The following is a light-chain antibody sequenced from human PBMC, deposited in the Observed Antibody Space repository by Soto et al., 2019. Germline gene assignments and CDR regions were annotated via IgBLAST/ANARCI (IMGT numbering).Light chain of an antibody. J-gene: IGKJ4*01. V-gene: IGKV4-1*01. CDR3: HQYYSPPLT. CDR2: WAS. CDR1: QSVLYSSTKKNY. Sequence: DVLMTSSPHSLAVSLGEGATINCKSSQSVLYSSTKKNYIAWYQQKPGQPPKLLFYWASTRASGVPARFSASASGTDFTLTISSLQAEDVAVYYCHQYYSPPLTFGGGTKVDIK.